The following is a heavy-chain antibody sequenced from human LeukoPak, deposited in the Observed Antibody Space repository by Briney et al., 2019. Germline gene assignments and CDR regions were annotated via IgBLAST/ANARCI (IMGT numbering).Heavy chain of an antibody. CDR1: GGSFSGYY. V-gene: IGHV4-34*01. J-gene: IGHJ6*03. Sequence: NTSETLSLTCAVYGGSFSGYYWSWIRQPPGKGLEWIGEINHSGSTNYNPSLKSRVTISVDTSKNQFSLKLSSVTAADTAVYYCARETSSSWHRYYYYYYMDVWGKGTTVTVSS. CDR3: ARETSSSWHRYYYYYYMDV. D-gene: IGHD6-13*01. CDR2: INHSGST.